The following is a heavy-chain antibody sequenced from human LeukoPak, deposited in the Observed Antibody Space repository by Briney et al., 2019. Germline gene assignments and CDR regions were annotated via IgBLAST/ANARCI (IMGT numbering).Heavy chain of an antibody. CDR3: AKGTHDNVWGSYLPGFDY. V-gene: IGHV3-53*01. Sequence: PGGFLRLSCAASGITVSTNYMSWVRQAPGKGLEWVSIIYSGGATFYADSMKGRFTISRETSKNTLWLQMNSLRVEDTAVYYCAKGTHDNVWGSYLPGFDYWGQGTPVTVSS. D-gene: IGHD3-16*02. CDR1: GITVSTNY. CDR2: IYSGGAT. J-gene: IGHJ4*02.